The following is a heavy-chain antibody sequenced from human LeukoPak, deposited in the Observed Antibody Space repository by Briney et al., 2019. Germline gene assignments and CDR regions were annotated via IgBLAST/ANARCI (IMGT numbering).Heavy chain of an antibody. D-gene: IGHD3-10*01. CDR2: LYSGDST. Sequence: GGSLRLSCAASGFTVSTKYMNWVRQAPGKGLEWVSILYSGDSTYYADSVKGRFIVSRDNSKNTLYLQMNALRADDMAVYYCARVGDHYHWYLDLWGRGTLVTVSS. V-gene: IGHV3-53*01. CDR3: ARVGDHYHWYLDL. CDR1: GFTVSTKY. J-gene: IGHJ2*01.